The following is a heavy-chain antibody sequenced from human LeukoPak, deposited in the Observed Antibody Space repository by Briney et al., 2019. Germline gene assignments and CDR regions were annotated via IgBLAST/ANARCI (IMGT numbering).Heavy chain of an antibody. CDR1: GFTFSSYS. Sequence: GGSLRLSCAASGFTFSSYSMNWVRQAPGKGLEWVSSISSSSSYIYYADSVKGRFTISRDNAKNSLYLQMNSLRAEDTALYYCARDYGSGSYDNYYYYYMDVWGKGTTVTVSS. CDR2: ISSSSSYI. D-gene: IGHD3-10*01. CDR3: ARDYGSGSYDNYYYYYMDV. J-gene: IGHJ6*03. V-gene: IGHV3-21*04.